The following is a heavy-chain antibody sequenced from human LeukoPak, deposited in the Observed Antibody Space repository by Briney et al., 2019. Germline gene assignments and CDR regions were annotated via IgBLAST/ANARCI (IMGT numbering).Heavy chain of an antibody. CDR1: GGSFSGYY. V-gene: IGHV4-34*01. Sequence: PSETLSLTCAVYGGSFSGYYWSWIRQPPGKGLEWIGKINHSGSTNYNPSLKSRVTISVDTSKNQFSLKLSSVTAADTAVYYCARVVRYYYDSSGYASKYYFDYWGQGTLVTVSS. CDR3: ARVVRYYYDSSGYASKYYFDY. CDR2: INHSGST. D-gene: IGHD3-22*01. J-gene: IGHJ4*02.